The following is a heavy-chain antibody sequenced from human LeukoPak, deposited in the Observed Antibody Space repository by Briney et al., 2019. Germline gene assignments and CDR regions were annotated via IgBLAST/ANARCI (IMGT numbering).Heavy chain of an antibody. V-gene: IGHV4-34*01. Sequence: SETLSVTCAVYGGSFSGYYWSWIRQPPGKGLEWIGEINHSGSTNYNPSLKSRVTISVDTSKNQFSLKLSSVTAADTAVYYCALREYQLPPHYMDVWGKGTTVTVSS. CDR2: INHSGST. CDR1: GGSFSGYY. J-gene: IGHJ6*03. CDR3: ALREYQLPPHYMDV. D-gene: IGHD2-2*01.